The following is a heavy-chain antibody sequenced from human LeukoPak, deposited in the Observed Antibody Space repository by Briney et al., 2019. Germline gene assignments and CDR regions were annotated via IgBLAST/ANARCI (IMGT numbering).Heavy chain of an antibody. Sequence: PGGSLRLSCAASEFSVGSNYMTWVRQAPGKGLEWVSLIYSGGSTYYADSVKGRFTISRDNSKNTLYLQMNSLRAEDTAVYYCATPSTYFDYWGQGTLVTVSS. CDR2: IYSGGST. V-gene: IGHV3-66*01. CDR1: EFSVGSNY. J-gene: IGHJ4*02. D-gene: IGHD2-2*01. CDR3: ATPSTYFDY.